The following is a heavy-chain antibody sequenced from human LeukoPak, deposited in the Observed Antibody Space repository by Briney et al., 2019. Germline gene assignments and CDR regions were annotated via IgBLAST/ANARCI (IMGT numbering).Heavy chain of an antibody. CDR2: ISGRGGST. CDR1: GYTFSSYA. CDR3: ASYDILTGYSRHPLKR. J-gene: IGHJ4*02. Sequence: GGSLRLSCAASGYTFSSYAMSWVRQAPGKGREWVSAISGRGGSTYYADSVKGRFTISRDNSKNTVYLQMNSLRAEDTAAYYCASYDILTGYSRHPLKRWGQGTLVTVSS. V-gene: IGHV3-23*01. D-gene: IGHD3-9*01.